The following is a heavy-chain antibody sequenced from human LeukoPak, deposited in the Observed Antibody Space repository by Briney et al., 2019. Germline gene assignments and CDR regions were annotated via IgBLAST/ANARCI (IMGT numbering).Heavy chain of an antibody. CDR1: GFTVSSNY. CDR2: IYSGGST. V-gene: IGHV3-53*01. J-gene: IGHJ4*02. CDR3: AFKYYYDSSGLDY. D-gene: IGHD3-22*01. Sequence: PGGSLRLSCAASGFTVSSNYMSWVRQAPGKGLEWVSVIYSGGSTYYADSVKGRFTISRDNSKNTLYLQMNSLRAEDTAVYYCAFKYYYDSSGLDYWGQGTLVTVSS.